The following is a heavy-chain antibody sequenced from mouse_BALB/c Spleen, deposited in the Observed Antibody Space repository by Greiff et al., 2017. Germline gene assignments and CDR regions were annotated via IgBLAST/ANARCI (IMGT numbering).Heavy chain of an antibody. V-gene: IGHV2-6-2*01. J-gene: IGHJ4*01. CDR1: GFSLTSYG. D-gene: IGHD1-1*01. Sequence: VQLVESGPDLVAPSQSLSITCTVSGFSLTSYGVHWVRQPPGKGLEWLVVIWSDGSTTYNSALKSRLSISKDNSKSQVFLKMNSLQTDDTAMYYCARHDYGSSYGYYYAMDYWGQGTSVTVSS. CDR2: IWSDGST. CDR3: ARHDYGSSYGYYYAMDY.